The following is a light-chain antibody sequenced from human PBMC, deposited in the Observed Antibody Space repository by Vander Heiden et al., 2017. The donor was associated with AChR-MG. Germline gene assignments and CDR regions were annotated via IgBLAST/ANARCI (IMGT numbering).Light chain of an antibody. V-gene: IGLV2-14*01. CDR1: SSDVGGYNY. CDR2: DVS. Sequence: QSALTPPASVSGSPGQSITLSCPGTSSDVGGYNYGSWYHQHPGKAPKLMIYDVSKRPSGVSNRFSGSKSGNTASLTISGLQAEDEADYYCSSYTSSSSVVFGGGTKLTVL. J-gene: IGLJ2*01. CDR3: SSYTSSSSVV.